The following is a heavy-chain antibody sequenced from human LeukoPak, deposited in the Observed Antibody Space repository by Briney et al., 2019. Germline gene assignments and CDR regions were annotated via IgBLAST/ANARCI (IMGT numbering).Heavy chain of an antibody. CDR1: GGTFSSYA. V-gene: IGHV1-69*01. CDR2: IVPIFGTA. J-gene: IGHJ4*02. D-gene: IGHD1-1*01. CDR3: ARSRWNDLDY. Sequence: GASVKVSCKASGGTFSSYAISWVRQAPGQGLEWMGGIVPIFGTANYAQKFQGRVTITADESTSTAYMELSSLRSEDTAVYYCARSRWNDLDYWGQGTLVTVSS.